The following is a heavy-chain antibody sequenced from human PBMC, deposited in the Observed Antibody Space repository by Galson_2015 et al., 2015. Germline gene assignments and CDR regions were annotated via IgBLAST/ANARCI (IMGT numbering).Heavy chain of an antibody. CDR1: GFTVSTKY. CDR2: VYSDGNT. CDR3: ARDRPGDAGYFDY. Sequence: SLRLSCAASGFTVSTKYMSWVRQAPGKGLEWVSIVYSDGNTFCVDSVKGRFTISRDISKDTVYLQMNSLRAEGTAVYYCARDRPGDAGYFDYWGQGTLVTVSS. J-gene: IGHJ4*02. V-gene: IGHV3-53*01. D-gene: IGHD1-14*01.